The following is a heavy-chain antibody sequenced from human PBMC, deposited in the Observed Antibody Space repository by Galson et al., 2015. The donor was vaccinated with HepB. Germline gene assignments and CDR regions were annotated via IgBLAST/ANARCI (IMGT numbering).Heavy chain of an antibody. J-gene: IGHJ4*02. CDR2: IKQDGREK. D-gene: IGHD1-26*01. V-gene: IGHV3-7*01. CDR3: ARRSGGYFDVIVGRFDY. Sequence: SLRLSCAASGFSFSDYWMSRVRQAPGRGLEWVANIKQDGREKYYVDSLKGRFTISRDNAKNSLYLQMNSLRVEDTAVYYCARRSGGYFDVIVGRFDYWGQGTLVTVSS. CDR1: GFSFSDYW.